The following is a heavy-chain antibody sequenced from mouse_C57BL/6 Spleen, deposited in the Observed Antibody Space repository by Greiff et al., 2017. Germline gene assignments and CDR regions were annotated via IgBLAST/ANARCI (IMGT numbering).Heavy chain of an antibody. CDR3: ARERRNWALFAY. Sequence: EVQLQESGGGLVKPGGSLKLSCAASGFTFSSYAMSWVRQTPEKRLEWVATISDGGSYTYYPDNVKGRFTISRDNAKNNLYLQMSHLKSEDTAMYYCARERRNWALFAYWGQGTLVTVSA. J-gene: IGHJ3*01. D-gene: IGHD4-1*01. CDR1: GFTFSSYA. V-gene: IGHV5-4*01. CDR2: ISDGGSYT.